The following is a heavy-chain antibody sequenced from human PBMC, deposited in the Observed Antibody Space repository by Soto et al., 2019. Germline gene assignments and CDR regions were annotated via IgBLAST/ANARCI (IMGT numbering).Heavy chain of an antibody. CDR3: ARDTTMVRGVKFDYYYGMDV. CDR1: DGDFSGYY. Sequence: SVTLSLTRVINDGDFSGYYRIWIRQPPGKGLECIGYIYYSGSTNYNPSLKSRVTISVDTSKNQFSLKLSSVTAADTAVYYCARDTTMVRGVKFDYYYGMDVWGQGTTVT. J-gene: IGHJ6*02. V-gene: IGHV4-59*12. D-gene: IGHD3-10*01. CDR2: IYYSGST.